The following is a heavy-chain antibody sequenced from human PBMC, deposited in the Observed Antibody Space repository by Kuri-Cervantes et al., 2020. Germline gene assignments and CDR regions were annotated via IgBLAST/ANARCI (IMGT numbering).Heavy chain of an antibody. CDR1: GFTFSSYG. CDR2: IWYDGSNK. Sequence: GGSLRLSCAASGFTFSSYGIHWVRQAPGKGLEWVAVIWYDGSNKYYADSVKGRFTISRDNSKNTLYLQMNSLRAEDTAVYYCARGVQLQMGTWFDPWGQGTLVTVSS. V-gene: IGHV3-33*08. J-gene: IGHJ5*02. D-gene: IGHD2-2*01. CDR3: ARGVQLQMGTWFDP.